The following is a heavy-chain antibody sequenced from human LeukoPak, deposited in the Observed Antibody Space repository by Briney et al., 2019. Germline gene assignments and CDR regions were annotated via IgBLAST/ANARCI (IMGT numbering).Heavy chain of an antibody. CDR2: INPNSGGT. CDR1: VYSFTGYY. V-gene: IGHV1-2*02. J-gene: IGHJ4*02. CDR3: ASLQAHSPDC. D-gene: IGHD5-18*01. Sequence: GASVKVSCKASVYSFTGYYMHWVRQAPGQGLEWMGWINPNSGGTKYAQKFQGRVTMTRDTSISTAYMELSRLRSDDTAVYYCASLQAHSPDCWGQGTLVTVSS.